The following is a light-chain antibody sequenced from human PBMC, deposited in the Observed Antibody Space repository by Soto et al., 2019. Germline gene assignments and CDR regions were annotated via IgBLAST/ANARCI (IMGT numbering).Light chain of an antibody. J-gene: IGKJ1*01. CDR3: QQYNDWPWA. Sequence: IVLTQSPGTLSLSPGERATLSCRASQSVSSNYLAWYQQKPGQAPRLLIYGASSRATGIPDRFSGSGSGTDFTLTISSLQPEDFAMYYCQQYNDWPWAFGQGTKVDIK. V-gene: IGKV3-20*01. CDR2: GAS. CDR1: QSVSSNY.